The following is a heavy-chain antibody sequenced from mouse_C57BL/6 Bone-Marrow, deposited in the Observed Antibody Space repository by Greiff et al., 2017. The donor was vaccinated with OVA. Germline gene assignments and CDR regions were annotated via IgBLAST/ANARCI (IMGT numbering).Heavy chain of an antibody. V-gene: IGHV2-5*01. CDR1: GFSLTSYG. CDR3: AKMGGSSPYFDY. J-gene: IGHJ2*01. CDR2: IWRGGST. Sequence: QVQLKESGPGLVQPSQSLSITCTVSGFSLTSYGVHWVRQSPGKGLEWLGVIWRGGSTDSNAAFMSRLSITKDNSKSQFFLKMNSLQADDTAIYYCAKMGGSSPYFDYWGQGTTLTVSS. D-gene: IGHD1-1*01.